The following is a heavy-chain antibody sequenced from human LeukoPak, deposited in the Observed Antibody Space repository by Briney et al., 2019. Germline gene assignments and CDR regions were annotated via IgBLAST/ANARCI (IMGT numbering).Heavy chain of an antibody. Sequence: GESLKISCKGSGYRFTNYWIGWVRQMPGKGREWMGIIYPGDSDTRYSPSFQGQVTISADKSISTAYLQWSSLKASDTAMYYCARRVDTAMVSNFDYWGQGTLVTVSS. CDR3: ARRVDTAMVSNFDY. CDR1: GYRFTNYW. V-gene: IGHV5-51*01. CDR2: IYPGDSDT. J-gene: IGHJ4*02. D-gene: IGHD5-18*01.